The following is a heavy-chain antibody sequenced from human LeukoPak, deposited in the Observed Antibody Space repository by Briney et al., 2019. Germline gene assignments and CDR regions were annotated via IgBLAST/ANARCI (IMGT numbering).Heavy chain of an antibody. CDR3: ARRIQLWSYWHFDL. V-gene: IGHV4-4*09. CDR1: GGSINGYS. Sequence: SETLSLTRSVSGGSINGYSWGWVRQAPGKGLECIGYMFDRGSPNHHPSLQNRVTTSVDTSKNEFYLRLTSVTAADTAVYYCARRIQLWSYWHFDLWGRGTLVTVSS. D-gene: IGHD5-18*01. CDR2: MFDRGSP. J-gene: IGHJ2*01.